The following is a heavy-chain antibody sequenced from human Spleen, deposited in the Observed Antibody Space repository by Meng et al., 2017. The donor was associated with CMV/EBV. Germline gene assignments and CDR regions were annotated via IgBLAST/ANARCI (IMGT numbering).Heavy chain of an antibody. V-gene: IGHV3-74*01. D-gene: IGHD5-12*01. CDR2: INSDGSST. J-gene: IGHJ4*02. CDR1: GFTFSSYW. CDR3: ARCRGSRYSGYDWQLDY. Sequence: GGSLRLSCAASGFTFSSYWMDWVRQAPGKGLVWVSRINSDGSSTSYADSVKGRFAISRDNSKNTLYLQMNSLRAEDTAVYYCARCRGSRYSGYDWQLDYWGQGTLVTVSS.